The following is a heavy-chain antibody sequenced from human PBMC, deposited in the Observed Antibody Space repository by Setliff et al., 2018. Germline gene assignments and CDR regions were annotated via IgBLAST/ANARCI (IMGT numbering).Heavy chain of an antibody. CDR1: GYRFIVYY. D-gene: IGHD3-10*01. Sequence: CKGSGYRFIVYYIHWVRQTPGKGLEWMGRVDPKDGQAIYAKKFQGRFTITADTSIDTAYMELSSLTSEDTAVYYCATDLAIRGVQFDYWGRGTLVTVSS. CDR2: VDPKDGQA. CDR3: ATDLAIRGVQFDY. J-gene: IGHJ4*02. V-gene: IGHV1-69-2*01.